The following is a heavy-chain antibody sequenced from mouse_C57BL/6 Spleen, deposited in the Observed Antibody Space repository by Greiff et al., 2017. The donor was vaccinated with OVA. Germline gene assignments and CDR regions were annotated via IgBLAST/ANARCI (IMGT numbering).Heavy chain of an antibody. Sequence: VQLQQPGAELVKPGASVKLSCKASGYTFTSYWMHWVKQRPGQGLEWIGMIHPNSGSTNYNEKFKSKATLTVDKSSSTAYMQHSRLTSEDSAVYYCARPYGDYAMDYWGQGTSVTVSS. CDR1: GYTFTSYW. CDR3: ARPYGDYAMDY. J-gene: IGHJ4*01. D-gene: IGHD1-1*02. CDR2: IHPNSGST. V-gene: IGHV1-64*01.